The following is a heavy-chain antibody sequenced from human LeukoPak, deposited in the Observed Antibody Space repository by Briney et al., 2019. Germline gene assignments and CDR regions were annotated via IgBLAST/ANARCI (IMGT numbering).Heavy chain of an antibody. D-gene: IGHD2/OR15-2a*01. V-gene: IGHV3-21*01. J-gene: IGHJ5*02. CDR3: ARDFQP. Sequence: GGSLRLSCAASGFTFSSYTMNWVRQAPGKGLEWVSSISSSSSYIDYADSVKGRFTISRDNAKNSLYLQMNSLRAEDTAVYYCARDFQPWGQGTLVTVSS. CDR1: GFTFSSYT. CDR2: ISSSSSYI.